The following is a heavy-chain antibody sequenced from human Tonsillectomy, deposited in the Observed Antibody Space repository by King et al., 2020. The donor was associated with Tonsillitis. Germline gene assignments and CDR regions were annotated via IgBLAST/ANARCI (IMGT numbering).Heavy chain of an antibody. D-gene: IGHD1-26*01. Sequence: VKLVQSGAEVKKPGESLKISCKGSGYSFTSYWIGWVRQMPGKGLEWMGIIFPGDSDTRYSPSFEGQVTISVDKSISTAYLQWISLKASDSARYYCARPGEVGATRPFDYWGQGTLVTVSS. J-gene: IGHJ4*02. CDR3: ARPGEVGATRPFDY. CDR2: IFPGDSDT. V-gene: IGHV5-51*03. CDR1: GYSFTSYW.